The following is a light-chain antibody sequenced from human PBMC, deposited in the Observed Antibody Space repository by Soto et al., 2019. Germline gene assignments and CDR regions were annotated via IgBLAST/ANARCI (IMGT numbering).Light chain of an antibody. CDR3: QQSISAPLT. V-gene: IGKV1-39*01. CDR1: QSISIY. CDR2: VAS. Sequence: DIQMTQSPSSLSASVGDRVTITCRASQSISIYLNWYQQKLGEAPKLLIYVASSLQSGVPSRFSGSGSGTDFTLTISSLQPEDSASYFCQQSISAPLTFGGGTKVEIK. J-gene: IGKJ4*01.